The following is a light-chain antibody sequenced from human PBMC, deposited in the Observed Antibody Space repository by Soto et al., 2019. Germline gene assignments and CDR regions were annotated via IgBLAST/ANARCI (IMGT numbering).Light chain of an antibody. CDR2: GAS. CDR3: QQYGSSPPQT. Sequence: IVLTQSPGTLSLSPGERATLSCRASQSVSSSYLAWYQQKPGQAPRLLIYGASSRATGIPDRFSGSGSGTDFTLTISRLEPEDFAVYYCQQYGSSPPQTFGQGTKV. CDR1: QSVSSSY. V-gene: IGKV3-20*01. J-gene: IGKJ1*01.